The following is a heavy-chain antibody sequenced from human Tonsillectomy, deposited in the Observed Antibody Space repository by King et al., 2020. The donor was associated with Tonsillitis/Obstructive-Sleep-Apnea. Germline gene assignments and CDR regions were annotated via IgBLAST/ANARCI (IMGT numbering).Heavy chain of an antibody. Sequence: VQLVESGGGLVKPGGSLRLSCAASGFTFSSYSMNWVRQAPGKGLEWVSSISSSSSYIYYADSVKGRFTLSRDNAKNSLYLQMNSLRAEDTAVYYCARDTKGYCSSTSCYAFDYWGQGTLVTVSS. V-gene: IGHV3-21*01. J-gene: IGHJ4*02. CDR1: GFTFSSYS. CDR2: ISSSSSYI. CDR3: ARDTKGYCSSTSCYAFDY. D-gene: IGHD2-2*01.